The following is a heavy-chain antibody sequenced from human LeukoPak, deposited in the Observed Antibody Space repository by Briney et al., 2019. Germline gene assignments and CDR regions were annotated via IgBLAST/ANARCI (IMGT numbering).Heavy chain of an antibody. J-gene: IGHJ4*02. Sequence: SETLSLTCTVYGESFSGYYWSWIRQPPGKGLEWIGSIYHSGSTYYNPSLKSRVTISVDTSKNQFSLKLSSMTAADTAVYYCARDPPAVAATNYWGQGTLVTVSS. CDR2: IYHSGST. CDR3: ARDPPAVAATNY. V-gene: IGHV4-38-2*02. D-gene: IGHD6-19*01. CDR1: GESFSGYY.